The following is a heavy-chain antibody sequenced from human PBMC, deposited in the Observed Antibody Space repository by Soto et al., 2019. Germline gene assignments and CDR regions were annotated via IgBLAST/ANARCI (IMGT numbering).Heavy chain of an antibody. CDR3: ARGIVGRDGMDV. D-gene: IGHD1-26*01. J-gene: IGHJ6*02. V-gene: IGHV3-33*01. CDR2: IWYDGSNK. CDR1: GFTFSSYG. Sequence: QVQLVESGGGVVQPGRSLRLSCAASGFTFSSYGMHWVRQAPGKGLEWVAVIWYDGSNKYYADSVKGRFTISRDNSKNTLDLQMNSLRAEDTAVYYCARGIVGRDGMDVWGQGTTVTVSS.